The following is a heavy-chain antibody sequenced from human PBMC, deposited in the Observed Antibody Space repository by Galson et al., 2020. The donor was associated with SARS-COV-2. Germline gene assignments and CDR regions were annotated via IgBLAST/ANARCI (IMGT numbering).Heavy chain of an antibody. D-gene: IGHD5-12*01. CDR2: ISSSSSYI. J-gene: IGHJ4*02. CDR1: GFTFSSYS. V-gene: IGHV3-21*01. Sequence: GGSLRLSCAASGFTFSSYSMNWVRQAPGKGLEWVSSISSSSSYIYYADSVKGRFTISRDNAKNSLYLQMNSLRAEDTAVYYCARDLDGYNDFDYWGQGTLVTVSS. CDR3: ARDLDGYNDFDY.